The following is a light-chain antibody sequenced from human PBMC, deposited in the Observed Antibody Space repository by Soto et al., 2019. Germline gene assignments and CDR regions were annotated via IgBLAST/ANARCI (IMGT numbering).Light chain of an antibody. CDR2: DAS. V-gene: IGKV3-11*01. Sequence: EIVLAQSSGPPSLPSGERATPSRRASQSVSSYLAWYQQKPGQAPRLLIYDASNRATGIPARFSGSGSGTDFTLTINNLDPEDFAVYYCQQRSNWPITFGQGTRLEIK. J-gene: IGKJ5*01. CDR3: QQRSNWPIT. CDR1: QSVSSY.